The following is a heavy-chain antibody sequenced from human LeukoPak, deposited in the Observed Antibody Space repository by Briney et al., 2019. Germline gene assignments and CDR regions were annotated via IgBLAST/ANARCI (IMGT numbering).Heavy chain of an antibody. CDR2: IYYSGST. D-gene: IGHD3-3*01. CDR1: GGSISSSSYY. CDR3: ARGSTNYDFWSGSQFGLFDY. V-gene: IGHV4-39*07. Sequence: PSETLSLTCTVSGGSISSSSYYWGWIRQPPGKGLEWIGSIYYSGSTYYNPSLKSRVTISVDTSKNQFSLKLSSVTAADTAVYYCARGSTNYDFWSGSQFGLFDYWGQGTLVTVSS. J-gene: IGHJ4*02.